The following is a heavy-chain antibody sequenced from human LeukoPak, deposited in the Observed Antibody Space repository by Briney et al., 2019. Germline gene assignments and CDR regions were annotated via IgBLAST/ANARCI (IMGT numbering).Heavy chain of an antibody. CDR1: GFTFDDYG. D-gene: IGHD1-26*01. J-gene: IGHJ3*02. V-gene: IGHV3-20*04. Sequence: PGGSLRLSCAASGFTFDDYGMSWVRQAPGKGLEWVSGINWNGGSTGYADSVKGRFTISRDNAKNSLYLQMNSLRAEDTALYYCARADEWELLTGAFDIWGQGTMVTVSS. CDR2: INWNGGST. CDR3: ARADEWELLTGAFDI.